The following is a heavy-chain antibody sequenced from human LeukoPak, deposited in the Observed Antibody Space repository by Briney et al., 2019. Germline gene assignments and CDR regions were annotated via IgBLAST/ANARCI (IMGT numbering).Heavy chain of an antibody. CDR3: ARGRLGGSGSYYNVLDY. V-gene: IGHV4-59*01. CDR2: ISYSGST. D-gene: IGHD3-10*01. Sequence: SETLSLTCTVSGGSIISYYWSWIRQPPGKGLEWIGYISYSGSTNYNPSLKSRVTISVDTSRNQFSLKLSSVTAADTAVYYCARGRLGGSGSYYNVLDYWGQGTLVTVSS. CDR1: GGSIISYY. J-gene: IGHJ4*02.